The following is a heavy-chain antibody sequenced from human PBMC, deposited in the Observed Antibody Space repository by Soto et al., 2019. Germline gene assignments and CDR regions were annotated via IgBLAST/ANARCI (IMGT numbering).Heavy chain of an antibody. CDR2: TYYKSKWNN. Sequence: SETMSLTCVISGDSVSSNSAGWNWIRQSPSRGLEWLGRTYYKSKWNNDYALSVKSRITINPDTSKNQFSLHLYSVTPEDTAVYYCTGITWFRGMDVWGQGTPVTVSS. J-gene: IGHJ6*02. CDR3: TGITWFRGMDV. V-gene: IGHV6-1*01. CDR1: GDSVSSNSAG. D-gene: IGHD3-10*01.